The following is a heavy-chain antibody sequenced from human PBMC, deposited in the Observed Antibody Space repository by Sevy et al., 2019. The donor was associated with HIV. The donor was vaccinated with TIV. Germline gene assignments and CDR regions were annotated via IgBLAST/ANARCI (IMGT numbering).Heavy chain of an antibody. CDR1: GFTFSSYW. V-gene: IGHV3-7*01. D-gene: IGHD6-19*01. CDR3: ARDRPYSSGWYDYYYGMDV. CDR2: IKQDGSEK. Sequence: GGSLRLSCAASGFTFSSYWMSWVRQAPGKGLEWVANIKQDGSEKDYVASVKGRFTISRDNAKNSLYLQMNSLRAEDTAVYYCARDRPYSSGWYDYYYGMDVWGQGTTVTVSS. J-gene: IGHJ6*02.